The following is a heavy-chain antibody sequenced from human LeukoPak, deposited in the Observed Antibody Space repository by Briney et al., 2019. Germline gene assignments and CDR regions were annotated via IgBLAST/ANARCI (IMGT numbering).Heavy chain of an antibody. CDR3: ARGSGFYGSYYFDY. CDR1: GYTFTSYG. V-gene: IGHV1-18*01. Sequence: ASVKVSCKASGYTFTSYGISWVRQAPGQGLEWMGWISAYNCNTNYAQKLQGRVTMTTDTSTSTAYMELRSLRSDDTAVYYCARGSGFYGSYYFDYWGQGTLVTVSS. J-gene: IGHJ4*02. CDR2: ISAYNCNT. D-gene: IGHD2/OR15-2a*01.